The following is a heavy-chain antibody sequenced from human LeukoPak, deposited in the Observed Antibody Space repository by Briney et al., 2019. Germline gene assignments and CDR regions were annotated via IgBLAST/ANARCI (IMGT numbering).Heavy chain of an antibody. CDR2: ISSSSSYI. Sequence: GGSLRLSCAASGFTFSSYSMNWVRQAPGKGLEWVSSISSSSSYIYYADSVKGRFTISRDNAKNSLYLQMNSLTAEDTAVYYCARGRGIGVVVPAAIDDYFDYWGQGTLVTVSS. J-gene: IGHJ4*02. CDR3: ARGRGIGVVVPAAIDDYFDY. V-gene: IGHV3-21*01. D-gene: IGHD2-2*01. CDR1: GFTFSSYS.